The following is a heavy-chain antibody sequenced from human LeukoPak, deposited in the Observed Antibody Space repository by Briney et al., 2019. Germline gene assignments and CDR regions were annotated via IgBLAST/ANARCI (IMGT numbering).Heavy chain of an antibody. CDR1: GYTFTSYY. J-gene: IGHJ6*02. CDR3: ARVHYDILTGTIDYYYYYGMDV. D-gene: IGHD3-9*01. V-gene: IGHV1-46*01. CDR2: INPSGGST. Sequence: ASVKVSCKASGYTFTSYYMHWVRQAPGQELEWMGIINPSGGSTSYAQKFQGRVTMTRDTSTSTVYMELSSLRSEDTAVYYCARVHYDILTGTIDYYYYYGMDVWGQGTTVTVSS.